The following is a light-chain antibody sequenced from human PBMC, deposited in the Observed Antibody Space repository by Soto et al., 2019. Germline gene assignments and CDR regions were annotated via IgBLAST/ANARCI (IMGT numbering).Light chain of an antibody. CDR3: QHYNGYPQT. Sequence: IQMTQSPSSLSVSVGDRVTIPCLASQGIDTYLAWFQQKPGKAPKTLIYAASSLHSGVPSRFSGSGFGTDFTLTISSLQPEDFATYYCQHYNGYPQTFGQGTRLEIK. CDR2: AAS. CDR1: QGIDTY. J-gene: IGKJ5*01. V-gene: IGKV1-16*01.